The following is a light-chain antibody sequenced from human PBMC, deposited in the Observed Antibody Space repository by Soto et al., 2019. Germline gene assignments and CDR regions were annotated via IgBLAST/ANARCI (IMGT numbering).Light chain of an antibody. CDR2: EGS. J-gene: IGLJ2*01. V-gene: IGLV2-23*01. CDR1: SSDVGSYNL. Sequence: QSALTQPASVSGSPGQSITISCTGTSSDVGSYNLVSWYKQHPGKAPKLMIYEGSKRPSGVSHRFSGYKYGNTAALTISGRQTEDEADYYCCSYAGSSTLVFGGGTKLTVL. CDR3: CSYAGSSTLV.